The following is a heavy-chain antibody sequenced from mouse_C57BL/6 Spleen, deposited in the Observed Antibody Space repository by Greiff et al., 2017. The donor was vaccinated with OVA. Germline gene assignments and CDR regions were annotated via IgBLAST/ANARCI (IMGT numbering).Heavy chain of an antibody. J-gene: IGHJ4*01. CDR3: ARQGSSYRWDAMDY. CDR2: ISNGGGST. CDR1: GFTFSDYY. D-gene: IGHD1-1*01. V-gene: IGHV5-12*01. Sequence: EVQLVESGGGLVQPGGSLKLSCAASGFTFSDYYMYWVRQTPEKRLEWVAYISNGGGSTYYPDTVKGRFTISRDNAKNTLYLQMSRLKSEDTAMYYCARQGSSYRWDAMDYWGQGTSVTVSS.